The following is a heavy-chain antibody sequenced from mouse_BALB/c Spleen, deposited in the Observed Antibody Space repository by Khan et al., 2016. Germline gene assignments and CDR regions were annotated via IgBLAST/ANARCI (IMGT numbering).Heavy chain of an antibody. J-gene: IGHJ3*01. Sequence: QVQLQQSGAELARPGASVKLSCKASGYTFTSYWMQWVKQRPGQGLQWIGTIYPGDGDTRYTQKFKGKATLTADKSSSTAYMQLSSLACEDSAVYYCARGSYGNYVVAYWGQGTLVTVSA. CDR1: GYTFTSYW. D-gene: IGHD2-1*01. V-gene: IGHV1-87*01. CDR3: ARGSYGNYVVAY. CDR2: IYPGDGDT.